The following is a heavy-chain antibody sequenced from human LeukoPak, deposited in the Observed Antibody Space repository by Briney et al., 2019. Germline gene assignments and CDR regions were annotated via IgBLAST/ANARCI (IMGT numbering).Heavy chain of an antibody. D-gene: IGHD2/OR15-2a*01. CDR1: GFIFTKHW. V-gene: IGHV3-74*01. J-gene: IGHJ4*02. CDR2: VNSDGSAT. CDR3: TSFYEAN. Sequence: PGGSLRLSCAASGFIFTKHWMHWVRQAPGKGLVWVSHVNSDGSATSYADSVKGRFTISRDNAKNTVYLHMNSLRVEDTAVYYCTSFYEANWGQGTLVTVSS.